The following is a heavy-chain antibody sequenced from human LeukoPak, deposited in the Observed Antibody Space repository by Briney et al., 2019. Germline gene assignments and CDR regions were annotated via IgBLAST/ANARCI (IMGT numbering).Heavy chain of an antibody. CDR3: ARTTTLTSLFDY. J-gene: IGHJ4*02. D-gene: IGHD4-11*01. Sequence: ASVKVSCKASGYTFTSYYMHWVRQAPGQGLEWMGIINPSGGSTSYAQKFQGRVTMTRDTSINTAYMELSGLRFDDTAIYYCARTTTLTSLFDYWGQGTLVTVSS. V-gene: IGHV1-46*01. CDR2: INPSGGST. CDR1: GYTFTSYY.